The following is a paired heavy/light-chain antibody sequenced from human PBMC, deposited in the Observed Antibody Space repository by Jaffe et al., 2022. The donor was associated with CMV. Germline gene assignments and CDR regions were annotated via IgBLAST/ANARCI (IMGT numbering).Heavy chain of an antibody. CDR3: AKRLAAPYYDIDY. CDR1: GFRFNTHG. Sequence: EVQLLESGGGLVQPGGSLRLSCAASGFRFNTHGMTWVRQAPGKGLEWVSTISVSSGKTYYADSVKGRFTISRDNSASTLFLQMNSLRAEDTAVYYCAKRLAAPYYDIDYWGQGTLVSVSP. J-gene: IGHJ4*02. CDR2: ISVSSGKT. V-gene: IGHV3-23*01. D-gene: IGHD3-22*01.
Light chain of an antibody. J-gene: IGLJ3*02. CDR1: SLTTYY. V-gene: IGLV3-19*01. Sequence: SSELTQDPAVSVALGRTVTIPCRGDSLTTYYASWYRQKPGQAPVLIIYGKNDRPSGIPDRFSGSTSGNTASLTITGAQAEDEGDYYCSSRDSGGNHLVFGGGTKLTVL. CDR2: GKN. CDR3: SSRDSGGNHLV.